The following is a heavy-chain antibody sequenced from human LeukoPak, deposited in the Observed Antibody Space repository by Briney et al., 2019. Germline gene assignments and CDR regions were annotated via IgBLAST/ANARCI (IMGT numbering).Heavy chain of an antibody. Sequence: GGSLRLSCAASGFTFSSYEMNWVRQAPGKGLEWVSYISRSGSTIYYADSVKGRFTISRDNAKNSLYLQMNSLRAEDTALYYCTSTGILGATTGVGLFDYWGQGTLVTVSS. CDR2: ISRSGSTI. CDR3: TSTGILGATTGVGLFDY. D-gene: IGHD1-26*01. CDR1: GFTFSSYE. V-gene: IGHV3-48*03. J-gene: IGHJ4*02.